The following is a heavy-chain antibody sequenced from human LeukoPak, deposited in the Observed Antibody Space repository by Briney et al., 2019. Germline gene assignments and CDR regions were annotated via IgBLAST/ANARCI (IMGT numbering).Heavy chain of an antibody. CDR1: GYTFTSYY. J-gene: IGHJ6*02. CDR3: ARDPGYYYGSGSYFSGMDV. V-gene: IGHV1-46*01. Sequence: ASVKVSCKASGYTFTSYYMHWVRQAPGQGLEWMGIINPSGGSTSYGQKFQGRVTMTRDTSTSTVYMELSSLRSEDTAVYYCARDPGYYYGSGSYFSGMDVWGQGTTVTVSS. D-gene: IGHD3-10*01. CDR2: INPSGGST.